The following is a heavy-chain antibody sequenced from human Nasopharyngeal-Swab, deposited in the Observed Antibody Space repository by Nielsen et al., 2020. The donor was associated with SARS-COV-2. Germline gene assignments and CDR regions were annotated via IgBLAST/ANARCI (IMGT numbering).Heavy chain of an antibody. CDR2: IMPIFGTA. D-gene: IGHD3-22*01. V-gene: IGHV1-69*13. CDR3: ARSYYDSSGRPRGVYDY. CDR1: GGTFSNYA. Sequence: SVKVSCKASGGTFSNYAFSWVRQAPGQGLEWMGGIMPIFGTAKFAQKFQGKVTITANGSTSTAYMELSNLTSEDTAIYYCARSYYDSSGRPRGVYDYWGQGTLVTVSS. J-gene: IGHJ4*02.